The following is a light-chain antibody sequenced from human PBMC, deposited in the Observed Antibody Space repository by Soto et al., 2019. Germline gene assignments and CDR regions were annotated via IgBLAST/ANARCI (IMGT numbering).Light chain of an antibody. J-gene: IGLJ1*01. CDR1: SSDVGSYNL. CDR3: CSYAGSTTYV. CDR2: EVS. V-gene: IGLV2-23*02. Sequence: QSLLPQPASVSGSPGQSITISCTGTSSDVGSYNLVSWYQQHPGKAPKLMLYEVSKRPSGVSNRFSGSKSGNTASLTISGLQAEDEADYYCCSYAGSTTYVFGTGTKVTVL.